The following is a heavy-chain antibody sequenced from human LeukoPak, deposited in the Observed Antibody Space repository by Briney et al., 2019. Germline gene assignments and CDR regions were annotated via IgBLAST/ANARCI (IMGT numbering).Heavy chain of an antibody. J-gene: IGHJ4*02. CDR3: SNGRTSSGTLQHDY. CDR2: ISDNSGNT. CDR1: GFTFSSFA. V-gene: IGHV3-23*01. Sequence: GGSLRLSCAASGFTFSSFAMSWVRQAPGQGLEWVSAISDNSGNTYYADSVKGRFTISRDNSENTLYLQMNSLRAEDTALYYCSNGRTSSGTLQHDYWGQGTLVTVSS. D-gene: IGHD6-19*01.